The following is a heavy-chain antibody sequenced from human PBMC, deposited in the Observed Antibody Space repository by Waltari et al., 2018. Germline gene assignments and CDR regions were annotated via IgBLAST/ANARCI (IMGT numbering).Heavy chain of an antibody. Sequence: QVQLVESGGGVVQSGRSLRLSCVGSGFTFTNHAMNWVRQATGKGLGWVAGIWYDGSNKNYVDSVKGRFTISRDNSKNTLYLEMNSLRAEDTAVYFCARGDGGSGLGASDIWGQGTMVTVSS. CDR3: ARGDGGSGLGASDI. V-gene: IGHV3-33*01. J-gene: IGHJ3*02. D-gene: IGHD3-3*01. CDR1: GFTFTNHA. CDR2: IWYDGSNK.